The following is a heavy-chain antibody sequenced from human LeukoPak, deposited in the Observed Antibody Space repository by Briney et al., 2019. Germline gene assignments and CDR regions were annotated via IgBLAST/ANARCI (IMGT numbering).Heavy chain of an antibody. CDR2: INHSGST. D-gene: IGHD5-18*01. CDR1: GGSFSGYY. Sequence: PSETLSLTCAVYGGSFSGYYWSWIRQPPGKGLEWIGEINHSGSTNYNPSLKSRVTISVDTSKNQFSLKLSAVTAADTAVYYCASRVNTAMVTTPFDYWGQGTLATVSS. J-gene: IGHJ4*02. CDR3: ASRVNTAMVTTPFDY. V-gene: IGHV4-34*01.